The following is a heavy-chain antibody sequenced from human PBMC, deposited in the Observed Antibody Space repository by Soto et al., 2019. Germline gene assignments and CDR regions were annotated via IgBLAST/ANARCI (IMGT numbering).Heavy chain of an antibody. CDR3: ARHKAAAGTRVFDY. Sequence: PSETLSLTCTVSGGSISSYYWSWIRQPPGKGLEWIGYIYYSGSTNYNPSLKSRVTISVDTSKNQFSLKLSSVTAADTAVYYCARHKAAAGTRVFDYWGQGTLVTVSS. V-gene: IGHV4-59*08. D-gene: IGHD6-13*01. J-gene: IGHJ4*02. CDR2: IYYSGST. CDR1: GGSISSYY.